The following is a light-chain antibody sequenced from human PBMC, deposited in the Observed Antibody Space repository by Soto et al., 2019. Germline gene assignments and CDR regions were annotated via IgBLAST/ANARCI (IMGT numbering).Light chain of an antibody. CDR2: GNN. V-gene: IGLV1-44*01. Sequence: QSVLSQAPSASGTPGQGVTISCSGSNSNIGSNSVNWYQQLPRTSPKLIIFGNNQRPSGVPDRFSGSKSGTSASLAISGLQSEDEADYYCAAWDDSLNGVVSGGGTKVTVL. J-gene: IGLJ3*02. CDR3: AAWDDSLNGVV. CDR1: NSNIGSNS.